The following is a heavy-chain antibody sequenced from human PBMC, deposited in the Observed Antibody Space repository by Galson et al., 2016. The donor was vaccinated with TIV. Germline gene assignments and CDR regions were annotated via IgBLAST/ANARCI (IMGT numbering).Heavy chain of an antibody. CDR2: ISDGGNT. Sequence: SLRLSCAASGLSVSINYMTWVRQAPGKGLEWVSLISDGGNTYYADSVKGRFTISRDKFKNILYLHMNTVRVEDAAVYYCARDRMVDATYYYYYYGMDVWGQGTAVTVSS. J-gene: IGHJ6*02. CDR1: GLSVSINY. CDR3: ARDRMVDATYYYYYYGMDV. V-gene: IGHV3-66*02. D-gene: IGHD2-8*01.